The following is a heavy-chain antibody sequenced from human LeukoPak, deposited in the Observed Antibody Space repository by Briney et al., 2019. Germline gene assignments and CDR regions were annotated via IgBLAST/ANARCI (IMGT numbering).Heavy chain of an antibody. V-gene: IGHV3-23*01. CDR3: ASPTYTNTWTPDY. CDR2: IGGSGSGGST. D-gene: IGHD1-1*01. J-gene: IGHJ4*02. CDR1: GFTFSSFA. Sequence: GGSLRLSCAASGFTFSSFAMTWVRQAPGKGLEWVSAIGGSGSGGSTYYADSVTGRFTISRDNSKNTLYLQMNSLRAEDTAVYYCASPTYTNTWTPDYWGQGTLVTVSS.